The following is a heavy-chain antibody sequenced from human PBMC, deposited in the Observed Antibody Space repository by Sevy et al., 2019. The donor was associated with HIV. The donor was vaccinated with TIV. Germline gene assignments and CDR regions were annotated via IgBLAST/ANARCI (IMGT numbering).Heavy chain of an antibody. J-gene: IGHJ1*01. CDR1: GLTFTSYS. D-gene: IGHD1-1*01. CDR3: ALERLSSNVAEYFQN. V-gene: IGHV3-30*04. CDR2: FPYDATNK. Sequence: GGSLRLSCAASGLTFTSYSMHWVGKAPGKGLGWVPTFPYDATNKHYEDSVKGRFTISRDNSRNSLFLQMNSLRSEDTAVYYCALERLSSNVAEYFQNWGQGTLVTVSS.